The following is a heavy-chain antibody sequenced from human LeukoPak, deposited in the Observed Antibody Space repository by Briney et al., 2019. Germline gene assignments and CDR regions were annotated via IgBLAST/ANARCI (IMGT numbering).Heavy chain of an antibody. CDR2: ISGSGGST. V-gene: IGHV3-23*01. J-gene: IGHJ6*03. Sequence: GGSLRLSCAASGFTFSSYAMSWVRQAPGKGLEWVSAISGSGGSTYYADSVKGRFTISRDNSKNTLYLQMNGLRAEDTAVYYCAKRIAVAGMYYYYYMDVWGKGTTVTVSS. CDR3: AKRIAVAGMYYYYYMDV. CDR1: GFTFSSYA. D-gene: IGHD6-19*01.